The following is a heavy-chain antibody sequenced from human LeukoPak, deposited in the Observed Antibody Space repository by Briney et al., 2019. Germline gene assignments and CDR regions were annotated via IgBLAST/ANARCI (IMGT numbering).Heavy chain of an antibody. CDR2: IIPIFGTA. J-gene: IGHJ4*02. V-gene: IGHV1-69*13. Sequence: ASVKVSCKASGGTFSSYAISWVRQAPGQGLEWMGGIIPIFGTANYAQKFQGRVTITADESTSTAYMELSSLRSEDTAVYYCARDFCSTSCNLGYWGQGTLVTVSP. CDR1: GGTFSSYA. D-gene: IGHD2-2*01. CDR3: ARDFCSTSCNLGY.